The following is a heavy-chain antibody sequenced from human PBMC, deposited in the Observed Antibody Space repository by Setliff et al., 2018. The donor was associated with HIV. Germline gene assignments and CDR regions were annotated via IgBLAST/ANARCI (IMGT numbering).Heavy chain of an antibody. J-gene: IGHJ4*01. V-gene: IGHV4-39*01. Sequence: SETLSLTCTVSGGSIRATSYYWGWIRQPPGKGLEWIGSIYYSGSTKYNPSLKSRVTISLDMSKNQFSLKLNSVTAADTATYYCARLGYYNFWSGYWTDYSGHGTLVTVSS. D-gene: IGHD3-3*01. CDR1: GGSIRATSYY. CDR2: IYYSGST. CDR3: ARLGYYNFWSGYWTDY.